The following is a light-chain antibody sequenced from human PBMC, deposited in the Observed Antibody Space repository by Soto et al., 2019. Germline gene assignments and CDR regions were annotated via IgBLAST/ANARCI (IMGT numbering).Light chain of an antibody. Sequence: QSALSQPASVSGSPGHSITICCTGTSSDVGGYDYVSWYQQHPGKAPRLMIYKASNRPSGVSHRFSGSRSGNTASLTISGLQAEDEADYYCSSYTSGSTLYVFGTGTKVTVL. CDR1: SSDVGGYDY. V-gene: IGLV2-14*01. J-gene: IGLJ1*01. CDR3: SSYTSGSTLYV. CDR2: KAS.